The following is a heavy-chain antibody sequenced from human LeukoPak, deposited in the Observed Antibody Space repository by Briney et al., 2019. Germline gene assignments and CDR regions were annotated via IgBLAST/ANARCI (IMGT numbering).Heavy chain of an antibody. CDR2: ISSSGSTI. D-gene: IGHD4-17*01. V-gene: IGHV3-48*03. CDR1: GFTFSSYE. CDR3: ARSRKTTVTTTSGPKSYYYGMDV. J-gene: IGHJ6*02. Sequence: GGSQRLSCAASGFTFSSYEMNWVRQAPGKGLEWVSYISSSGSTIYYADSVKGRFTISRDNAKNSLYLQMNSLRAEDTAVYYCARSRKTTVTTTSGPKSYYYGMDVWGQGTTVTVSS.